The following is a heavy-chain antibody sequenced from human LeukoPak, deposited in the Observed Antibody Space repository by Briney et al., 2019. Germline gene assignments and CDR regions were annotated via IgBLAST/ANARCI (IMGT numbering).Heavy chain of an antibody. CDR3: ARGPNYSNFGSAYYYYMHV. D-gene: IGHD4-11*01. CDR2: MNPQSGNT. Sequence: ASVKVSFKASGYMFTNYDINWVRQATGQGLEWMGWMNPQSGNTGYAQKFRGRVTITRDTSITTAYMELSSLRSEDTAVYYCARGPNYSNFGSAYYYYMHVGGKGTTVTVSS. V-gene: IGHV1-8*03. CDR1: GYMFTNYD. J-gene: IGHJ6*03.